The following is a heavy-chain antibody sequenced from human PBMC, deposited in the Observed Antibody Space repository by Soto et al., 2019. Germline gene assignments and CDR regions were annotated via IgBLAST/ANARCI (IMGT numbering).Heavy chain of an antibody. Sequence: EVQLVESGGGLVQPGGSLRLSCAASGFTFSSYWMHWVRQAPGKGLEWVSRINSDGSSTVYADSVMGRFTISRDNAKNTLYVQMTSLRAEDTAVYYCTRGLENYSYFDYWGQGILATVSS. CDR1: GFTFSSYW. V-gene: IGHV3-74*01. D-gene: IGHD1-7*01. CDR2: INSDGSST. J-gene: IGHJ4*02. CDR3: TRGLENYSYFDY.